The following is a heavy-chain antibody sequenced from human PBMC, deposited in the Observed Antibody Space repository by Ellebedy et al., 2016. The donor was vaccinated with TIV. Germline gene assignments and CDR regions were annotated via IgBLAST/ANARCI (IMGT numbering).Heavy chain of an antibody. J-gene: IGHJ6*02. CDR3: ARVYGDYRMDV. D-gene: IGHD4/OR15-4a*01. V-gene: IGHV3-21*01. Sequence: GGSLRLSCAASGFTFSSYSMNWVRQAPGKGLEWVSSISSSSGYRFYADSVKGRFTISRDNAKNSLYLQMNSLIAEDTAVYYCARVYGDYRMDVWGQGTTVTVSS. CDR2: ISSSSGYR. CDR1: GFTFSSYS.